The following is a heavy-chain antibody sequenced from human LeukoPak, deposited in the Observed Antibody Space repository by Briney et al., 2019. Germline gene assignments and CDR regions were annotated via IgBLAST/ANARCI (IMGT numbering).Heavy chain of an antibody. D-gene: IGHD3-22*01. V-gene: IGHV3-23*01. CDR3: AKTPGIVVVITTYYFDN. Sequence: GGSLRLSCAASDFTFRSYAMSWVRQAPGKGLEWVSAISGSGDSTYYADSVKGRFTISRDNSKNKLYLQMNSLRAEDTAVYYCAKTPGIVVVITTYYFDNWGQGTLVTVSS. CDR1: DFTFRSYA. J-gene: IGHJ4*02. CDR2: ISGSGDST.